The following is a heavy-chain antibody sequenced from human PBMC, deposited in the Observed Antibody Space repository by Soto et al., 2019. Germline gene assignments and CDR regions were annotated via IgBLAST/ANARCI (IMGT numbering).Heavy chain of an antibody. Sequence: SETLSLTCSVSGGSMRSYYWNWLRQPAGKGLEWIGRICSRGDTNYNPSVKSRVTMPVDTSKNEFSLRLNSVTAADTAVYYCAGIGEDVYYGMDVWGQGTTVTVSS. CDR3: AGIGEDVYYGMDV. V-gene: IGHV4-4*07. J-gene: IGHJ6*02. CDR2: ICSRGDT. CDR1: GGSMRSYY. D-gene: IGHD2-21*01.